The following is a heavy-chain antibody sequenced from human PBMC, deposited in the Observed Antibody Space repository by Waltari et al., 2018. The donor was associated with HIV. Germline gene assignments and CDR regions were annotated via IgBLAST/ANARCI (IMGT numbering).Heavy chain of an antibody. J-gene: IGHJ4*02. CDR1: GYTFTNFG. V-gene: IGHV1-18*01. CDR2: IYSGNA. CDR3: ARVAAARQVDF. D-gene: IGHD6-13*01. Sequence: QVQLVQSGGEVRKPGASVKVSCKTSGYTFTNFGLNWVRQAPGQGLEWMGWIYSGNANYAQKLQCRVTMTTDTSTSTAYMELRNLRSDDTAMYYCARVAAARQVDFWGQGTLVAVSS.